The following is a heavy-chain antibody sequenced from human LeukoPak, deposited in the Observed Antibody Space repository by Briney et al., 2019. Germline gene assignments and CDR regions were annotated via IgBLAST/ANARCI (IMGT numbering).Heavy chain of an antibody. D-gene: IGHD3-10*01. CDR2: IFYSGST. J-gene: IGHJ6*03. CDR3: ARVYGSGSYYNGYYYYYMDV. Sequence: SETLSLTCTVSGGSISTSNYYWGWIRQPPGKGLEWIGNIFYSGSTYYSPSLKSRVTISVDTSKNQFSLKLSSVTAADTAVYYCARVYGSGSYYNGYYYYYMDVWGKGTTVTISS. CDR1: GGSISTSNYY. V-gene: IGHV4-39*01.